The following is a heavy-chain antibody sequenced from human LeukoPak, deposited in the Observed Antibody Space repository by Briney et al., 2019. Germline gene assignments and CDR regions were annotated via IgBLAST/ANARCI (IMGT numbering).Heavy chain of an antibody. CDR2: ISATGSYV. CDR3: ARANGFKQFRILDY. Sequence: GGSLSLSCATSGFDVTQHEFNWVRQAPGKGLEWVAYISATGSYVKYAESVKGRFTVSRDDAKKSVFLQMNNLALDDTAVYFCARANGFKQFRILDYRGQGTLVTASS. D-gene: IGHD6-19*01. V-gene: IGHV3-48*03. J-gene: IGHJ4*02. CDR1: GFDVTQHE.